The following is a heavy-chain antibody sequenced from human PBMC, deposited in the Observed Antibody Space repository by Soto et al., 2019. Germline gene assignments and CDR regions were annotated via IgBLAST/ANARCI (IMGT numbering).Heavy chain of an antibody. CDR3: ARDEPNYDFWRRGLDV. V-gene: IGHV3-74*01. CDR1: GFTFSSYW. CDR2: INSDSSST. D-gene: IGHD3-3*01. J-gene: IGHJ6*02. Sequence: EVQLVESGGGLVQPGGSLRLSCAASGFTFSSYWMHWVRQAPGKGLEWVSRINSDSSSTNYADSVKGRFTITRDNAKKSLYLQMNSLRAEDTAVYYCARDEPNYDFWRRGLDVWGQGTTVSVSS.